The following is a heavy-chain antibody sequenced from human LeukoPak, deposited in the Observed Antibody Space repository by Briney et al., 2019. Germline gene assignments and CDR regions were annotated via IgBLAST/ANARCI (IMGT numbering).Heavy chain of an antibody. CDR2: IWYDGSNK. J-gene: IGHJ4*02. Sequence: GRSLRLSCAASGFTFSSYGMHWVRQAPGKGLEWVAVIWYDGSNKYYADSVKGRFTISRDNSKNTLYLQMNSLRAEDTAVYYCAGQWSVTALGRFDYWGQGTLVTVSS. CDR1: GFTFSSYG. CDR3: AGQWSVTALGRFDY. D-gene: IGHD2-21*02. V-gene: IGHV3-33*01.